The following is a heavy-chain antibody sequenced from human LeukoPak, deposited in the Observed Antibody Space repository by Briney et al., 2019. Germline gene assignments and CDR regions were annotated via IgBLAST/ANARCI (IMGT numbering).Heavy chain of an antibody. Sequence: GGSLRLSCAASGLSFGFYAMSWVRQAPGKGLEWVSAMSGSSGSTYYADSVKGRFTISRDNSKNTLYLQMNSLRAEDSALYYCAKVRVGTSDCFDYWGQGTLVTVSS. J-gene: IGHJ4*02. V-gene: IGHV3-23*01. D-gene: IGHD5-12*01. CDR1: GLSFGFYA. CDR3: AKVRVGTSDCFDY. CDR2: MSGSSGST.